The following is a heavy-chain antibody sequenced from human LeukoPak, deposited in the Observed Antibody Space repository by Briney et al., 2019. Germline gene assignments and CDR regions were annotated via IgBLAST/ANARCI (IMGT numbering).Heavy chain of an antibody. CDR1: GGYTGSHY. CDR2: ISPSGTT. J-gene: IGHJ5*02. V-gene: IGHV4-4*07. D-gene: IGHD2-2*02. Sequence: SETLSLTCTVSGGYTGSHYWSWIRQPAGKGLEWIGRISPSGTTHYNPSLGSRVTMSVDTSKNYFSLRLSSVTAADPAVYYCARDFYTSGFYFWFDPWGQGMLVTVSS. CDR3: ARDFYTSGFYFWFDP.